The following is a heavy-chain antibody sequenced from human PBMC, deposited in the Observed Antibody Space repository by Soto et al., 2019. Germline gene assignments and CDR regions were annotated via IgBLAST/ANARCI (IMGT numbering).Heavy chain of an antibody. V-gene: IGHV1-69*01. CDR1: GGTFSTYA. J-gene: IGHJ4*02. CDR2: VIPLFGTP. Sequence: QVQLVQSGAEVKKPGSSVKVSCKASGGTFSTYAFSWVRQAPGQGLEWMGGVIPLFGTPDYEQKFQGRVTITADESTSTVHMELSRLRSEDTAVYYYARDSNTGSKYFAHWGQGTLVTVSS. CDR3: ARDSNTGSKYFAH. D-gene: IGHD1-26*01.